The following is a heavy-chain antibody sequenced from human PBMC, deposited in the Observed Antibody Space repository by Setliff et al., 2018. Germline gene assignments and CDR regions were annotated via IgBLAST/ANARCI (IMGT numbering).Heavy chain of an antibody. D-gene: IGHD2-8*01. CDR3: LRLVRYCTKIACQATSGDEV. V-gene: IGHV1-18*04. Sequence: ASVKVSCKASGGSLNGYSVSWVRQAPGQGLEWMGWISAYNGKTYFAQKFQDRITLTTDTSTNTGYLELRGLRSDDTAVYYCLRLVRYCTKIACQATSGDEVWGRGTLVTVSS. CDR2: ISAYNGKT. J-gene: IGHJ4*02. CDR1: GGSLNGYS.